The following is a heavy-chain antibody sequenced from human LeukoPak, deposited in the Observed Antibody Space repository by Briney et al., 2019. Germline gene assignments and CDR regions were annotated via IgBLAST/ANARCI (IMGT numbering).Heavy chain of an antibody. CDR3: ARGGITMVRGVITDYYYYYGMDV. J-gene: IGHJ6*02. CDR2: MNPNSGNT. Sequence: ASVKVSCKASGYTFTGYYIHWVRQATGQGLEWMGWMNPNSGNTGYAQKFQGRVTMTRNTSISTAYMELSSLRSEDTAVYYCARGGITMVRGVITDYYYYYGMDVWGQGTTVTVSS. CDR1: GYTFTGYY. D-gene: IGHD3-10*01. V-gene: IGHV1-8*02.